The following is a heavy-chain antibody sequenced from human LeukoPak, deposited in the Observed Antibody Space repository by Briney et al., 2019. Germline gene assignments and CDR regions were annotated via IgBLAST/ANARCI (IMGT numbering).Heavy chain of an antibody. CDR3: ARSEGYGSGGFDY. J-gene: IGHJ4*02. CDR2: ISSSGSTI. CDR1: GFTFSSYE. Sequence: GGSLRLSCAASGFTFSSYEMNWVRQAPGKGLEWVSYISSSGSTIYYADSVKGRFTTSRDNAKNSLYLQMNSLRAEDTAVYYCARSEGYGSGGFDYWGQGTLVTVSS. D-gene: IGHD3-10*01. V-gene: IGHV3-48*03.